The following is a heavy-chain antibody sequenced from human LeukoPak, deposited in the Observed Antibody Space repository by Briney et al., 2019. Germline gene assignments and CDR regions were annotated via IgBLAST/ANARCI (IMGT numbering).Heavy chain of an antibody. CDR1: GFTFSSYG. V-gene: IGHV3-30*18. J-gene: IGHJ6*04. D-gene: IGHD3-10*01. CDR3: AKDRNYYGSGSYPTYYYYGMDV. CDR2: ISYDGSNK. Sequence: PGRSLGLSCAASGFTFSSYGMHWVRQAPGKGLEWVAVISYDGSNKYYADSVKGRFTISRDNSKNTLYLQMNSLRAEDTAVYYCAKDRNYYGSGSYPTYYYYGMDVWGKGTTVTVSS.